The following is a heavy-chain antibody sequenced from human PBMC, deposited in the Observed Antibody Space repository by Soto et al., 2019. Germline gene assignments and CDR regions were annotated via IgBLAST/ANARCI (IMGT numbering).Heavy chain of an antibody. D-gene: IGHD3-3*01. CDR3: ARSGYYDFWSGYYHGDGRGDY. Sequence: GGSLRLSCAASGFTFSSYAMHWVRQAPGKGLEWVAVISYDGSNKYYADSVKGRFTISRDNSKNTLYLQMNSLRAEDTAVYYCARSGYYDFWSGYYHGDGRGDYWGQGTLVTVSS. CDR1: GFTFSSYA. V-gene: IGHV3-30-3*01. CDR2: ISYDGSNK. J-gene: IGHJ4*02.